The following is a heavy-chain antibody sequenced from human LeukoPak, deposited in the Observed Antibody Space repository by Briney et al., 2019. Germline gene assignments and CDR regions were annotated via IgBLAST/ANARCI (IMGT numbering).Heavy chain of an antibody. CDR2: IYTSGST. CDR3: ARSRYMVRGVLDAFDI. D-gene: IGHD3-10*01. Sequence: PSETLSLTCTVSGGSISSYYWSWIRQPAGKGLEWIGRIYTSGSTNYNPSLKSRVTMSVDTSKNQFSLKLSSVTAADTAVYYCARSRYMVRGVLDAFDIWGQGTMVTVSS. J-gene: IGHJ3*02. V-gene: IGHV4-4*07. CDR1: GGSISSYY.